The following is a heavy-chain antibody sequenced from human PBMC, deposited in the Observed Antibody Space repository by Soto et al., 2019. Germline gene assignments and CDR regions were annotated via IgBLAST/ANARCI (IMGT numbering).Heavy chain of an antibody. V-gene: IGHV3-15*01. D-gene: IGHD6-6*01. CDR3: STLESSSSGGG. Sequence: EVQLVESGGGFVKPGGSLRLSCAASGFTFNNAWMSWVRQAPGKGLEWVGRIKRKADGGTTAYAAAVQGRFTISRDDSRDTLYLKINNLKIGDTAGYYCSTLESSSSGGGGGQGTLVTVSS. J-gene: IGHJ4*02. CDR1: GFTFNNAW. CDR2: IKRKADGGTT.